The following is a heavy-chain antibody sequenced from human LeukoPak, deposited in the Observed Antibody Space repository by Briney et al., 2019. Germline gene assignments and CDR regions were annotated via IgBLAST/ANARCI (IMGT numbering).Heavy chain of an antibody. D-gene: IGHD2-2*01. CDR1: GYTFTSYD. CDR2: MNPNSGNT. Sequence: ASVKVSCKASGYTFTSYDINWVRQATGQGLEWMGWMNPNSGNTGYAQKFQGRVTMTRNTSISTAYMELSSLRSEDTAVYYCARGVRRGDCSSTSCYYYYYMDVWGKGTTVTVSS. V-gene: IGHV1-8*01. J-gene: IGHJ6*03. CDR3: ARGVRRGDCSSTSCYYYYYMDV.